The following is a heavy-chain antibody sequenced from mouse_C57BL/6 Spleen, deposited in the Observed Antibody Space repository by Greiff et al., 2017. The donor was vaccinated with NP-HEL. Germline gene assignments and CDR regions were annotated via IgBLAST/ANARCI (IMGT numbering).Heavy chain of an antibody. D-gene: IGHD3-3*01. J-gene: IGHJ1*03. CDR2: ISSGSSTI. CDR1: GFTFSDYG. Sequence: EVKLVESGGGLVKPGGSLKLSCAASGFTFSDYGMHWVRQAPEKGLEWVAYISSGSSTIYYADTVKGRFTISRDNAKNTLFLQMTSLRSEDTAMYYCARAGLGRYFDVWGTGTTVTVSS. V-gene: IGHV5-17*01. CDR3: ARAGLGRYFDV.